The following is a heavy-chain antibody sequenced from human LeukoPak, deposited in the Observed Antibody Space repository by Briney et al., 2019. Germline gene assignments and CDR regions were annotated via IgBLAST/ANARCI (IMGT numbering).Heavy chain of an antibody. Sequence: GGSLRLSCAASGFTFSSCSMNWVRQAPGKGLEWVSYISSSSSTIYYADSVKGRFTISRDNAENSLYLQMNSLRAEDTAVYYCAREGVGDYYYCIDVWGKGTTVTVSS. CDR2: ISSSSSTI. CDR3: AREGVGDYYYCIDV. V-gene: IGHV3-48*04. J-gene: IGHJ6*03. D-gene: IGHD3-10*01. CDR1: GFTFSSCS.